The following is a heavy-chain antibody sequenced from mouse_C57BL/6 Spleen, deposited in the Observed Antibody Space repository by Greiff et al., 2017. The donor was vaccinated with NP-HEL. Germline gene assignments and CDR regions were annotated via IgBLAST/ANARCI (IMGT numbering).Heavy chain of an antibody. CDR1: GYTFTSYW. D-gene: IGHD1-1*01. CDR2: IDPSDSYT. V-gene: IGHV1-69*01. CDR3: ASGDGSSLFDY. J-gene: IGHJ2*01. Sequence: QVQLQQPGAELVMPGASVKLSCKASGYTFTSYWMHWVKQRPGQGLEWIGEIDPSDSYTNYNQKFKGKSTLTVDKSSSTAYMQLSSLTSEDSAVYYCASGDGSSLFDYWGQGTTLTVSS.